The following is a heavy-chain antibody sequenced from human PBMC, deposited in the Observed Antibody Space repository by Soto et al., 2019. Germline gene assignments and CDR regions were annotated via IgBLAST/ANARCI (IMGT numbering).Heavy chain of an antibody. D-gene: IGHD1-26*01. V-gene: IGHV4-30-2*01. Sequence: QLQLQESGSGLVKPSQTLSLTCAVSGGSISSGGYSWIWIRQPPGKGLEWIGYIYHSGSTYYSPSLKSRVPTSVDTAKNQFSLKLTSVTAADTAVYYCASSTSGSGFDPWGQGTLVTVSS. CDR3: ASSTSGSGFDP. CDR2: IYHSGST. CDR1: GGSISSGGYS. J-gene: IGHJ5*02.